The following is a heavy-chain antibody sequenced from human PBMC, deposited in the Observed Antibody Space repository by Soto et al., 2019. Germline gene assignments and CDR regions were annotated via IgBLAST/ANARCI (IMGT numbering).Heavy chain of an antibody. Sequence: EVQLLEPGGGLVQPGGSLRLSCAASGFTFSSYAMSWVRQTPGKGLEWVSAISGSGGSTYYADSVKGRFTISRDNSKTTLYLQMNSLRAEDTAVYYCAKGPVVCFGESFDYWGQGTLVTVSS. CDR2: ISGSGGST. V-gene: IGHV3-23*01. D-gene: IGHD3-10*01. CDR1: GFTFSSYA. J-gene: IGHJ4*02. CDR3: AKGPVVCFGESFDY.